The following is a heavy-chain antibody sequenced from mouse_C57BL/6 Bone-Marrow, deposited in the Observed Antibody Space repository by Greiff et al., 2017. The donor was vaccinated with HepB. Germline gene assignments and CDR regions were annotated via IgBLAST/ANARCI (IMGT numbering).Heavy chain of an antibody. D-gene: IGHD2-3*01. CDR3: ARERGYFLYWYFDV. CDR1: GYTFTSYW. CDR2: IHPNSGST. V-gene: IGHV1-64*01. Sequence: QVQLQQSGAELVKPGASVKLSCKASGYTFTSYWMHWVKQRPGQGLEWIGMIHPNSGSTNYNEKFKSKATLTVDKSSSTAYMQLSSLTSEDSAVYYCARERGYFLYWYFDVWGTGTTVTVSS. J-gene: IGHJ1*03.